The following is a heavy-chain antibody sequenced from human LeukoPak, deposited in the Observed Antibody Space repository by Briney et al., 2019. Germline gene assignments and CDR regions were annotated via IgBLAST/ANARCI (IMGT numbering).Heavy chain of an antibody. V-gene: IGHV1-69*13. Sequence: GASVKVSFKASGGTFSSYAISWVRQAPGQGLEWMGGIIPIFGTANYAQKFQGRVTIPAHESTSTAYMELSSLRSEDTAVYYCARATSNHYVSLNYGMDVWGQGTTVTVSS. CDR2: IIPIFGTA. D-gene: IGHD3-16*01. J-gene: IGHJ6*02. CDR1: GGTFSSYA. CDR3: ARATSNHYVSLNYGMDV.